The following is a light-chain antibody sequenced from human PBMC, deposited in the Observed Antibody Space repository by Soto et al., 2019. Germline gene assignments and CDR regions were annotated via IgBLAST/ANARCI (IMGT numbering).Light chain of an antibody. CDR3: QQYSSYPLT. Sequence: DIQMTQSPSTLSGSVGDRVTITCRASESISSWLAWYQQKPGKAPKLLIHDASSLESGVPSSFSGSGSGTEFTLTISSLQPDDFASYYCQQYSSYPLTFGGGTKVDIK. CDR1: ESISSW. J-gene: IGKJ4*01. V-gene: IGKV1-5*01. CDR2: DAS.